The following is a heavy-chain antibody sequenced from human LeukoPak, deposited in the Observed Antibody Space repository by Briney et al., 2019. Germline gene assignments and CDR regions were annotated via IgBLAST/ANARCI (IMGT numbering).Heavy chain of an antibody. J-gene: IGHJ6*04. V-gene: IGHV3-48*03. CDR2: ISSSGSTI. D-gene: IGHD6-13*01. Sequence: QPGGPLRLSCAASGFIFTNYEMNWVRQAPGKGLEWVSYISSSGSTIYYADSVKGRFTISRDDAKNSLYLQMNSLRVEDTAVYYCARERVYDYYYYDMDVWGKGTTVTVSS. CDR3: ARERVYDYYYYDMDV. CDR1: GFIFTNYE.